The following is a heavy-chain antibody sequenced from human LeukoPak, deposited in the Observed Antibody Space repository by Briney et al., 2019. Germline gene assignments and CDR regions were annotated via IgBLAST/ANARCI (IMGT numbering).Heavy chain of an antibody. D-gene: IGHD4-17*01. CDR2: MNPNSGNT. CDR1: GYTFTSYE. Sequence: ASVKVSSKASGYTFTSYEINWVRQATGQGLEWMGWMNPNSGNTGYAQKFQSRVTITRNTSISTAYMELRSLRYEDTAVYYCARLIGEKNYYYYYMDVWGKGTTVTVSS. V-gene: IGHV1-8*03. J-gene: IGHJ6*03. CDR3: ARLIGEKNYYYYYMDV.